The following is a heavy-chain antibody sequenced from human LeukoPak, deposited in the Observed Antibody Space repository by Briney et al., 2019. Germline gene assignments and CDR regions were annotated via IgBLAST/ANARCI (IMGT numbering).Heavy chain of an antibody. Sequence: PGGSLRLSCAASGFTFDDYAMHWVRQAPGKGLEWVSGISWNSGSIGYADSVKGRFTISRDNAKNSLYLQMNSLRAEDTALYYCAKAQKIDYDFWSGTEPMGYYFDYWGQGTLVTVSS. CDR2: ISWNSGSI. CDR1: GFTFDDYA. CDR3: AKAQKIDYDFWSGTEPMGYYFDY. D-gene: IGHD3-3*01. V-gene: IGHV3-9*01. J-gene: IGHJ4*02.